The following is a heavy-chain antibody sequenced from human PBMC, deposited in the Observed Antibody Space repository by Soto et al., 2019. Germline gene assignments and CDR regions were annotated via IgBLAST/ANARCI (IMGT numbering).Heavy chain of an antibody. J-gene: IGHJ6*02. V-gene: IGHV4-39*01. CDR1: DGSICSSSYY. CDR3: ARHNGPLYVGYYYDMDV. CDR2: IYYSGYT. D-gene: IGHD3-16*01. Sequence: PSETLSLTVTVSDGSICSSSYYWGWIRQPPGKGLEWIGSIYYSGYTYYNPSLKSRVTISVDTSKNQFSLRLSSVTAADTAVYYCARHNGPLYVGYYYDMDVWGQGTTVTVSS.